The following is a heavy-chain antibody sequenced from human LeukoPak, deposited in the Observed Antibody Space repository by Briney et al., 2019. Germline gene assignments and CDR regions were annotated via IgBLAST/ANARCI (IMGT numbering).Heavy chain of an antibody. J-gene: IGHJ4*02. V-gene: IGHV2-26*01. CDR3: PRIRAGTFDY. CDR2: IFSNDEK. CDR1: GFSLSNARMG. Sequence: SGPTLVNPTETLTLTCTVSGFSLSNARMGVSWIRQPPGKALEWLAHIFSNDEKSYSTSLKSSLTISKDTSKSQVVLSMTNMDPVDTATYYCPRIRAGTFDYWGQGTLVTVSS. D-gene: IGHD6-19*01.